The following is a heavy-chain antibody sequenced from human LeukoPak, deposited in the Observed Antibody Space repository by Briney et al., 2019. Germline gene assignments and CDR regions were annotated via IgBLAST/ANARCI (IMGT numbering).Heavy chain of an antibody. CDR2: VDPEDGET. D-gene: IGHD2-2*01. CDR3: AAPDLGRYCSSTSCSRRGDYYYYMDV. V-gene: IGHV1-69-2*01. J-gene: IGHJ6*03. CDR1: GYTFTDYY. Sequence: ASVKISCKVSGYTFTDYYMHWVQQAPGKGLEWMGLVDPEDGETIYAEKFQGRVTITADTSTDTAYMELSSLRSEDTAVYYCAAPDLGRYCSSTSCSRRGDYYYYMDVWGKGTTVTVSS.